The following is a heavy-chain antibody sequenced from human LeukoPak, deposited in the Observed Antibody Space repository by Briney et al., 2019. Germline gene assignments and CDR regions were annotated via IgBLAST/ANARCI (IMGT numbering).Heavy chain of an antibody. V-gene: IGHV5-51*01. D-gene: IGHD2-2*01. CDR1: GYSFTNYW. Sequence: GESLKISCKGSGYSFTNYWIGWVRQMPGKGLEWMGIIYPGDSDTRYSPSFQGQVTISADKSISTAYLQWSSLKASDTAMYYCASRRSVVPAAFPDAFDIWGQGTMVTVSS. CDR3: ASRRSVVPAAFPDAFDI. CDR2: IYPGDSDT. J-gene: IGHJ3*02.